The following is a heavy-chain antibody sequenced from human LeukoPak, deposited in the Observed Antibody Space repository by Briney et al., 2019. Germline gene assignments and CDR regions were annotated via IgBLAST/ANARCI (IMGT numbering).Heavy chain of an antibody. CDR3: ARDNSVEDTAWWFDP. D-gene: IGHD4-23*01. Sequence: SVKVACKASRYTFTGYYMHWVRQAPGQGLEWMGWIHPNSGGTNYAQKFQGRVTMTRDTSISTAYMELSRLRYDDTAVYYCARDNSVEDTAWWFDPWGQGTLVTVSS. CDR1: RYTFTGYY. CDR2: IHPNSGGT. J-gene: IGHJ5*02. V-gene: IGHV1-2*02.